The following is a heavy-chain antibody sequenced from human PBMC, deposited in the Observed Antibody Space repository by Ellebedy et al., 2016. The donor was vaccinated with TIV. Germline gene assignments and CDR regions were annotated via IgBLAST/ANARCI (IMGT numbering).Heavy chain of an antibody. D-gene: IGHD3-10*01. CDR1: GDSISYKY. CDR3: ARDNPHYYGSGSHYYYGMDV. Sequence: SETLSLXSTVSGDSISYKYWSWIRQPAGKGLQWIGRIHSGASTNYNPSLQSRVTMSVDSSKTQFSLKLSSVTAADTAVYYCARDNPHYYGSGSHYYYGMDVWGQGTTVTVSS. CDR2: IHSGAST. J-gene: IGHJ6*02. V-gene: IGHV4-4*07.